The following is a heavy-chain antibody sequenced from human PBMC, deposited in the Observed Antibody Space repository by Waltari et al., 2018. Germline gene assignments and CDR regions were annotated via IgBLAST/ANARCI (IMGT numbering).Heavy chain of an antibody. D-gene: IGHD1-26*01. J-gene: IGHJ6*01. CDR3: ARGEQENSFSKYYNGMDV. V-gene: IGHV3-21*02. CDR1: GFTFNRYS. CDR2: IASGGLYM. Sequence: EVQLVESGGGLVKPGGSLRLSCAASGFTFNRYSMNWVRQAPGRGLEWVSSIASGGLYMYYAECGKGRFTISRDNTKLYLQMDSLRVEDTAVYYCARGEQENSFSKYYNGMDVWGQGTVVTVSS.